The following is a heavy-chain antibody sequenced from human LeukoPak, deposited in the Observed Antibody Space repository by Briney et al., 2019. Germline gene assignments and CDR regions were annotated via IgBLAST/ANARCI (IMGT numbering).Heavy chain of an antibody. Sequence: PSETLSLTCTVSGGSISSYYWSWIRQPPGKGLEWIGYIYYSGSTNYNPSLKSRVTISVDTSKNQFSLKLSSVTAADTAMYYCARDPNDYGVLDYWGQGTLVTVSS. D-gene: IGHD4-17*01. CDR1: GGSISSYY. CDR3: ARDPNDYGVLDY. V-gene: IGHV4-59*01. J-gene: IGHJ4*02. CDR2: IYYSGST.